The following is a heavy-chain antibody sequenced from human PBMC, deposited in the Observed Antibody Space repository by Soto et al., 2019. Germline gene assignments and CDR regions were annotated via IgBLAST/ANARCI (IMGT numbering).Heavy chain of an antibody. J-gene: IGHJ6*02. CDR2: INPNSGGT. CDR3: ARVDLVQLKYYYYGMDV. Sequence: GASVKVSCKASGYTFTGYYMHWVRQAPGQGLEWMGWINPNSGGTNYAQKFQGRVTMTRDTSISTAYMELSRLRSDDTAVYYCARVDLVQLKYYYYGMDVWGQGTTVTVSS. V-gene: IGHV1-2*02. D-gene: IGHD6-6*01. CDR1: GYTFTGYY.